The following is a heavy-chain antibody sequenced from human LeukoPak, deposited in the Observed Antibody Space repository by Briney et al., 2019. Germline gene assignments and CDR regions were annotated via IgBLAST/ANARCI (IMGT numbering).Heavy chain of an antibody. D-gene: IGHD4-17*01. CDR2: INKDGSST. CDR3: AGPLYGDFAKYFQR. J-gene: IGHJ1*01. V-gene: IGHV3-74*01. Sequence: GGSLRLSCAASGFTFSSYRMHWVRQAPGKGLVWVSHINKDGSSTSYADSVKGRFTISRDNAKNTLYLQMSSLRAEDTALYYCAGPLYGDFAKYFQRWGQGTLVTVSS. CDR1: GFTFSSYR.